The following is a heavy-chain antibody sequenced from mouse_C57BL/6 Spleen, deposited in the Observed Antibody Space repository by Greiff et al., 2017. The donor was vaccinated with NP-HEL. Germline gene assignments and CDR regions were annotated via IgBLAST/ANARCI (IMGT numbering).Heavy chain of an antibody. CDR1: GYTFTSYW. CDR3: ARGGYDWYFDV. Sequence: QVQLQQSGAELAKPGASVKLSCKASGYTFTSYWMHWVKQRPGQGLEWIGYINPSSGYTKYNQKFKDKATLTAEKSSSTAYMQLSSLTYEDSAVYYCARGGYDWYFDVWGTGTTVTVSS. D-gene: IGHD2-2*01. J-gene: IGHJ1*03. V-gene: IGHV1-7*01. CDR2: INPSSGYT.